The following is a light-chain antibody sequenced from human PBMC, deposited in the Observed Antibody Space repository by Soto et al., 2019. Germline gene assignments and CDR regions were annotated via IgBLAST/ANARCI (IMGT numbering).Light chain of an antibody. J-gene: IGKJ5*01. CDR2: DAS. CDR1: QTVGRF. V-gene: IGKV3-11*01. Sequence: DIVLTQSPATLSLSPGDRVTLSCRASQTVGRFLSWYQHSPGQGPRLLVYDASNRATGVPARFSGSGSGTDFTLTISSLEPEDFAVYYCQQRSNWPSGTFGQGTRLEIK. CDR3: QQRSNWPSGT.